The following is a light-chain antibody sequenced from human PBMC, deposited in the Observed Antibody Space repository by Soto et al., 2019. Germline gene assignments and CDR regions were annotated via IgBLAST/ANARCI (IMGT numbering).Light chain of an antibody. CDR2: EVS. CDR1: SSDVGGHNY. Sequence: QSALTQPASVSGSPGQSITTSCTGTSSDVGGHNYVSWYQQHPGKAPKFMIFEVSNRPSGVSNRFSGSKSGNTASLTISGLQAEDEADYYCSSYTSTNTWVFGGGTQLTVL. J-gene: IGLJ3*02. V-gene: IGLV2-14*01. CDR3: SSYTSTNTWV.